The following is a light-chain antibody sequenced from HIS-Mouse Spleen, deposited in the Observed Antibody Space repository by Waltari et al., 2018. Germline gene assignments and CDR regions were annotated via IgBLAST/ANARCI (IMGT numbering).Light chain of an antibody. CDR1: NIGSKS. Sequence: SYVLTQPPSVSVAPGKTARITCGGNNIGSKSVHWYQQKPGQAPVLVVYDGSDRPSGIAARFAGSNSGNTATLTISRVEAGDEADYYCQVWDSSSDHVVFGGGTKLTVL. J-gene: IGLJ2*01. CDR2: DGS. CDR3: QVWDSSSDHVV. V-gene: IGLV3-21*03.